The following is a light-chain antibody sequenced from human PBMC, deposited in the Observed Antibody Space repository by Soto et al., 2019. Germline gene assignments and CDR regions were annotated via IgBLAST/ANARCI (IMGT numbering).Light chain of an antibody. Sequence: IQLTQSPSSLSASVGDRVTVTCRASQDISSYLAWYQQQPGKAPKLLIYATSTLQSGVPSRFSGSGSGTDFALTISSLQPEDFATYYCQQLSSSPLTFGGGTKVEIK. CDR2: ATS. J-gene: IGKJ4*01. V-gene: IGKV1-9*01. CDR3: QQLSSSPLT. CDR1: QDISSY.